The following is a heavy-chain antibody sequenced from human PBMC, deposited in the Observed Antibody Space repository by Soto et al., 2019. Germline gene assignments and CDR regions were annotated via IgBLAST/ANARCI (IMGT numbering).Heavy chain of an antibody. D-gene: IGHD3-22*01. CDR2: INSDGSST. CDR1: GFTFSSYW. V-gene: IGHV3-74*01. J-gene: IGHJ5*02. Sequence: GGSLRLSCAASGFTFSSYWMHWVRQAPGKGLVWVSRINSDGSSTSYADSVKGRFTISRDNAKNTLYLQMNSLRTEDTAVYYWARDNYYDSSGYNLWGQGTLVTVSS. CDR3: ARDNYYDSSGYNL.